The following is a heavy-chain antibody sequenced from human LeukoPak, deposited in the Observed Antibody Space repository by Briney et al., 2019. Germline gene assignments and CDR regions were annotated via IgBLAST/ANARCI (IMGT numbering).Heavy chain of an antibody. CDR3: VRGRNRDGYNTRVRWAFDI. CDR1: GHTFTSYY. CDR2: INPSGGST. V-gene: IGHV1-46*01. Sequence: ASVKVSCKASGHTFTSYYMHWVRQAPGQGLEWMGIINPSGGSTSYAQKFQGRVTMTRDTSTSTVYMELSSLRSEDTAVYYCVRGRNRDGYNTRVRWAFDIWGQGTMGTVSS. D-gene: IGHD5-24*01. J-gene: IGHJ3*02.